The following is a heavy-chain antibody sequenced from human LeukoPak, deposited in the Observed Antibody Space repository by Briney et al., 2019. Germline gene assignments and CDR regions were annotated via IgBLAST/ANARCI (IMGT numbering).Heavy chain of an antibody. V-gene: IGHV3-11*06. Sequence: GGSLRLSCEASGFXFNDYHISWIRQAPGKGLEWIACISSDNTYTDYADSVKGRFTISRDNPKKSLYLQMNSLRDEDTAVYYCATSYFDSSGYLQYFDDWGQGTLVTVSS. CDR1: GFXFNDYH. D-gene: IGHD3-22*01. CDR2: ISSDNTYT. CDR3: ATSYFDSSGYLQYFDD. J-gene: IGHJ4*02.